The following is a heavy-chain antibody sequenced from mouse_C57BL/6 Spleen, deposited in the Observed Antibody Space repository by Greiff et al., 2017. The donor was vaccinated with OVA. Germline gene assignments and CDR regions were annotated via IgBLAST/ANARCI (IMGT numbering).Heavy chain of an antibody. V-gene: IGHV1-50*01. CDR1: GYTFTSYW. CDR3: ASPTGTGFAY. D-gene: IGHD4-1*02. J-gene: IGHJ3*01. CDR2: IDPSDSYT. Sequence: VQLQQPGAELVKPGASVKLSCKASGYTFTSYWMQWVKQRPGQGLEWIGEIDPSDSYTNYNQKVKGKATLTVDTSSSTAYLQLSSLTSEDSAVYYCASPTGTGFAYWGQGTLVTVSA.